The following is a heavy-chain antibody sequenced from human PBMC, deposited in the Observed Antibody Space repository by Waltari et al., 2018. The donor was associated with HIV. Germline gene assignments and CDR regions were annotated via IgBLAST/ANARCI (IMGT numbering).Heavy chain of an antibody. Sequence: QGQLVESGGALVQPGKSLRLSCSASGFPLRTYAMHWVRQAPGKGLEGVSVISHDGSNDKYGDSVKGRFTISRDNSKNTLYLEMNTLRAEDTAVYHCARVGYGDYLEYWGQGTLVIVSS. CDR2: ISHDGSND. CDR1: GFPLRTYA. CDR3: ARVGYGDYLEY. D-gene: IGHD4-17*01. V-gene: IGHV3-30*01. J-gene: IGHJ4*02.